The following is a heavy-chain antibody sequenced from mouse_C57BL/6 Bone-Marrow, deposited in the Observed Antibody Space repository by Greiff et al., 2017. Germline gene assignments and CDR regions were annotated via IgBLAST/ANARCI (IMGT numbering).Heavy chain of an antibody. CDR3: VRQGGYESYAMDY. CDR2: IRSKSNNYAT. V-gene: IGHV10-1*01. D-gene: IGHD2-2*01. Sequence: EVKLMESGGGLVQPKGSLKLSCAASGFSFNTYAMNWVRQAPGKGLEWVARIRSKSNNYATYYADSVKDRFTISRDDSESMLYLQMNNLKTEDTAMYYCVRQGGYESYAMDYWGQGTSVTVSS. CDR1: GFSFNTYA. J-gene: IGHJ4*01.